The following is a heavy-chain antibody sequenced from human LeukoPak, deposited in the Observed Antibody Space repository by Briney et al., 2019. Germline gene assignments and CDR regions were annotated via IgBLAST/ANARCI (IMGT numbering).Heavy chain of an antibody. CDR2: IYYSGST. CDR1: GASISSITYY. Sequence: SETLSLTCTVSGASISSITYYWGWIRQPPGKGLEWIGSIYYSGSTYYTTSLKSRVTISIDTSKNQFSLKLTSVTAADTAVYYCARYHSTWGLNYWGQGTLVTVSS. J-gene: IGHJ4*02. V-gene: IGHV4-39*01. CDR3: ARYHSTWGLNY. D-gene: IGHD2-2*01.